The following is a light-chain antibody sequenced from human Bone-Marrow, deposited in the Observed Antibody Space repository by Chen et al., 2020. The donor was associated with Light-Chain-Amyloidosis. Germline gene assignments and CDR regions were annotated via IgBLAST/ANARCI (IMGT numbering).Light chain of an antibody. V-gene: IGLV3-25*03. Sequence: SYELTQPPSVSVSPGQTARITCSGDDLPTKYAYWYQQKPGQAPVLVIHRDNERPSGISERFSGSSSGTTATLTISGVQAEDEADYHCQSADSSGTYEVIFGGGNKLTVL. J-gene: IGLJ2*01. CDR2: RDN. CDR3: QSADSSGTYEVI. CDR1: DLPTKY.